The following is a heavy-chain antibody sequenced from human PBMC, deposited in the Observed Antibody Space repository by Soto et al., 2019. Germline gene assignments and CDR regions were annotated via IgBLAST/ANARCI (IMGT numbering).Heavy chain of an antibody. D-gene: IGHD6-19*01. V-gene: IGHV3-11*05. Sequence: PGGSPGLPCAGFGFPFSDLYLGWVRPAPGKGPGGVSYISSSSSYTNYPDSVKGRITISRDNAKNSLYLQMNSLRAEDTAVYYCARVGGDYSSGWPFIDYWGQGTLVTVSS. CDR1: GFPFSDLY. CDR2: ISSSSSYT. J-gene: IGHJ4*02. CDR3: ARVGGDYSSGWPFIDY.